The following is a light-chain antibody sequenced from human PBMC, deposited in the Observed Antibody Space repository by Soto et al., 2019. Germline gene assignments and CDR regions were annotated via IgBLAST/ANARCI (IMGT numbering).Light chain of an antibody. CDR1: QGITSY. CDR3: QQYGSSPWT. J-gene: IGKJ1*01. V-gene: IGKV1-9*01. Sequence: IQLTQSPSSLSASVGDSVTITCRASQGITSYLAWYQQKPGKAPNLLIYGASTLQSGVPSRFSGSGSGTDFTLTISRLEPEDFAVYYCQQYGSSPWTFGQGTKVDI. CDR2: GAS.